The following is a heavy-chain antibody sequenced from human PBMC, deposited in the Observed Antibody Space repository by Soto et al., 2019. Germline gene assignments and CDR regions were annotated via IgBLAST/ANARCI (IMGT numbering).Heavy chain of an antibody. V-gene: IGHV3-23*01. CDR3: EKAVGTTIDFAHFDF. CDR2: ISGSADST. Sequence: GSLGRTCAASGFTFRSYAINGVRQAPGKGLEWVSGISGSADSTYFADSVRGRFTISRDNSKSTLYLQMNSLRVEDTAIYYCEKAVGTTIDFAHFDFWGQGTLVTVYS. J-gene: IGHJ4*02. D-gene: IGHD1-26*01. CDR1: GFTFRSYA.